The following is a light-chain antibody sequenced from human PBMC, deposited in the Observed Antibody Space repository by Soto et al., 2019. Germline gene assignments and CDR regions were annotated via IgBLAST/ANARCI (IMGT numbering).Light chain of an antibody. J-gene: IGLJ1*01. V-gene: IGLV2-14*01. CDR1: SSDVGGYNY. CDR3: SSYTSSSAFYV. CDR2: DVS. Sequence: QSVLTQPASVSGSPGQSITIFCTGTSSDVGGYNYVSWYQQHPGKAPTLMIYDVSNRPSGVSNRFSGSKSGNTASLNISGLQADDEADYYCSSYTSSSAFYVFVTGTKLTVL.